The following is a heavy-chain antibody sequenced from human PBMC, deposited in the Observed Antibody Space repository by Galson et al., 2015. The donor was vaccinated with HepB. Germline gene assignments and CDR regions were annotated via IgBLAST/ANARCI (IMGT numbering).Heavy chain of an antibody. J-gene: IGHJ4*02. CDR2: IRSKANSYAT. D-gene: IGHD3-9*01. CDR1: GFTFSGSA. CDR3: ARDAVAYYDILTGSSSYFDS. V-gene: IGHV3-73*01. Sequence: SLRLSCAASGFTFSGSAMHWVRQASGKGLEWVGRIRSKANSYATAYAASVKGRFTISRDNAKNSLYLQMNSLRAEDTAVYYCARDAVAYYDILTGSSSYFDSWGQGTLVTVSS.